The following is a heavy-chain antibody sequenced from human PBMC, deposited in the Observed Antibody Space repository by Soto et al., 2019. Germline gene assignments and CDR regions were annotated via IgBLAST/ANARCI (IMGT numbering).Heavy chain of an antibody. CDR2: ISCCGGST. V-gene: IGHV3-23*01. Sequence: EVQLLESGGGVVQPGGSLRLSCEASGFNFKKFAMGWVRQAPGEGLEWVSGISCCGGSTFYADSVKGRFSLARDDSKNTLSLQLNSLRVEDTAHYYCAKADGEQWLIPHLDNWGQGTQVPVS. CDR3: AKADGEQWLIPHLDN. CDR1: GFNFKKFA. J-gene: IGHJ1*01. D-gene: IGHD6-19*01.